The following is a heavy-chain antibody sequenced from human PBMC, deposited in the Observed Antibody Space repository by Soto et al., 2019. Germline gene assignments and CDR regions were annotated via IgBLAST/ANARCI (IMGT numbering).Heavy chain of an antibody. D-gene: IGHD6-25*01. CDR3: ARDLSALEEI. CDR1: GDTFSSSYN. J-gene: IGHJ4*02. CDR2: IIPILDIT. Sequence: QVQLVQSGAEVKKPGSSEKDSCEASGDTFSSSYNVSRVRQAPGQGLEWMGRIIPILDITNYVQKFQGRVTIAADKSSNTVYMQLRSLRSEDTALYYCARDLSALEEIWGQGTLVTVSS. V-gene: IGHV1-69*02.